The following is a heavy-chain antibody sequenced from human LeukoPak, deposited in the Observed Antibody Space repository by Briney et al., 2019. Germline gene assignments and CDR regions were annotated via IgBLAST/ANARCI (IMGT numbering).Heavy chain of an antibody. V-gene: IGHV1-8*03. Sequence: ASLRVSCKASGDTFTSYDINSVRQATGQGLEWMGWMNPNSGNTGYAQKFQGRVIITRNTSISTAYMELSSLRSEDTAVYYCARVRRNWFDPWGQGTLVTVSS. CDR1: GDTFTSYD. J-gene: IGHJ5*02. CDR3: ARVRRNWFDP. D-gene: IGHD3-10*01. CDR2: MNPNSGNT.